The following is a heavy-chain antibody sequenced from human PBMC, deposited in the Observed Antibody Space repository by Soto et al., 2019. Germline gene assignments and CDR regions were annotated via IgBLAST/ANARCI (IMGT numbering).Heavy chain of an antibody. D-gene: IGHD6-19*01. Sequence: ASVKVSCKASGYTFTTYGISWVRQAPGQGLEWMGWISAYNGNTNYAQKLQGRVTMTTDTSTSTAYMELRSLRSDDTAVYYCARWISIRGSSGWRPRAFDIWGQGKMVTVSS. CDR2: ISAYNGNT. J-gene: IGHJ3*02. V-gene: IGHV1-18*01. CDR1: GYTFTTYG. CDR3: ARWISIRGSSGWRPRAFDI.